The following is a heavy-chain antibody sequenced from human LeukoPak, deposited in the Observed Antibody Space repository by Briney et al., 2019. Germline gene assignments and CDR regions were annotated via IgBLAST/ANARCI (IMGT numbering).Heavy chain of an antibody. D-gene: IGHD3-3*01. CDR1: GRSISSSNC. CDR3: AREHYDFWSGSQRRGYFDY. Sequence: SETLSLTCAVSGRSISSSNCWSWVRQPPGKGLEWIWEIYHSGSTNYNPSLKNRVTISVEKSKNQFKLKLSYVTAADTAVYYCAREHYDFWSGSQRRGYFDYWGQGTLVTVCS. J-gene: IGHJ4*02. V-gene: IGHV4-4*02. CDR2: IYHSGST.